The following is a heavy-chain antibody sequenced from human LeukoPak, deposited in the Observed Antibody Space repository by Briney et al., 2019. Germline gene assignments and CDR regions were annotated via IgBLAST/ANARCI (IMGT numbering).Heavy chain of an antibody. CDR1: GYSFTSYL. CDR3: ARPGYSYGYFDY. CDR2: TYPGDSDT. D-gene: IGHD5-18*01. V-gene: IGHV5-51*01. Sequence: GESLKISCKGSGYSFTSYLIGWARQMPGKGLEWMGITYPGDSDTRYSPSFQGRVTISANKSISTAYLQWSSLKASDTAMYYCARPGYSYGYFDYWGQGTLVTVSS. J-gene: IGHJ4*02.